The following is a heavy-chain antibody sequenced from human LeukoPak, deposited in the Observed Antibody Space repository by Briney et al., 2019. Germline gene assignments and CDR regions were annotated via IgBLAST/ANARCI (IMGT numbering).Heavy chain of an antibody. Sequence: PGGSLRLSCAASGFTFSTYAMSWVRQAPGKGLEWVSAISGSGGSTYYADSVKGRFTISRDNSKSTLYLQMNSLRAEDTAVYYCAKGRTSIAASWDYWGQGTLVTVSS. CDR3: AKGRTSIAASWDY. CDR2: ISGSGGST. J-gene: IGHJ4*02. V-gene: IGHV3-23*01. D-gene: IGHD6-6*01. CDR1: GFTFSTYA.